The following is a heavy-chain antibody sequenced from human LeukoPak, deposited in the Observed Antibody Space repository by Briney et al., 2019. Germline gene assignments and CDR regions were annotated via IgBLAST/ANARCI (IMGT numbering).Heavy chain of an antibody. CDR1: GSTFSSYA. V-gene: IGHV3-23*01. D-gene: IGHD6-19*01. CDR2: ISGSGGST. Sequence: GGSLRLSCAASGSTFSSYAMSWVRQAPGKGLEWVSAISGSGGSTYYADSVKGRFTISRDNSKNTLYLQMNSLRAEDTAAYYCAQFPGIAVAGTYDYWGQGTLVTVSS. J-gene: IGHJ4*02. CDR3: AQFPGIAVAGTYDY.